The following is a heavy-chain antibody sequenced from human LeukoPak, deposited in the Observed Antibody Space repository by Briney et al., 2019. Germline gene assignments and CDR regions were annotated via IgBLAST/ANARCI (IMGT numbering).Heavy chain of an antibody. CDR3: ARAGPGVVVTARTNWFDP. J-gene: IGHJ5*02. Sequence: SETLSLTCTVSGGSISSYYWSWIRQPPGEGLEWIGYIYYSGSTNYNPSLKSRVTISVDTSKNQFSLKLSSVTAADTAVYYCARAGPGVVVTARTNWFDPWGQGTLVTVSS. D-gene: IGHD2-21*02. CDR1: GGSISSYY. CDR2: IYYSGST. V-gene: IGHV4-59*01.